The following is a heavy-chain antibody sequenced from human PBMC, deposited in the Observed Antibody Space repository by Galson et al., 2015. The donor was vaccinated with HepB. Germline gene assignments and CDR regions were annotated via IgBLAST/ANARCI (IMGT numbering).Heavy chain of an antibody. CDR3: ARDSHFPSTTHYYDSPTEGFDP. CDR1: GFTFSNYA. V-gene: IGHV3-66*01. J-gene: IGHJ5*02. CDR2: IYSGGST. D-gene: IGHD3-22*01. Sequence: SLRLSCAASGFTFSNYAMHWVRQAPGKGLEWVSVIYSGGSTYYADSVKGRFTISRDNSKNTLYLQMNSLRAEDTAVYYCARDSHFPSTTHYYDSPTEGFDPWGQGTLVTVSS.